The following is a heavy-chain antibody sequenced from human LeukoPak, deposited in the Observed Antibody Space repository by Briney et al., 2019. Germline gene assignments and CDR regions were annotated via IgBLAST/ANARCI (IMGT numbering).Heavy chain of an antibody. CDR1: GGSISHYY. D-gene: IGHD3-22*01. J-gene: IGHJ4*02. CDR2: VSNSGTT. CDR3: ARHHSSAYPFAY. V-gene: IGHV4-59*08. Sequence: PSETLSLTCTVSGGSISHYYWSWIRQPPGKGLGWIGYVSNSGTTNYRPSLRSRVTVSVDTSQNHVSLKLTSMTAADTGLYYCARHHSSAYPFAYWGQGTLVTVSS.